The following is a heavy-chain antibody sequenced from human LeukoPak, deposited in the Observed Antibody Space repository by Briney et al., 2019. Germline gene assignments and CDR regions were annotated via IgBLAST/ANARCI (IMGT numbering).Heavy chain of an antibody. Sequence: PSETLSLTRTVSGGSISSYYWSWIRQPPGKGLEWIGYIYYSGSTNYNPSLKSRVTISVDTSKNQFSLKLSSVTAADTAVYYCARQDPTSSSWFFFDYWGQGTLVTVSS. J-gene: IGHJ4*02. CDR1: GGSISSYY. V-gene: IGHV4-59*08. CDR3: ARQDPTSSSWFFFDY. CDR2: IYYSGST. D-gene: IGHD6-13*01.